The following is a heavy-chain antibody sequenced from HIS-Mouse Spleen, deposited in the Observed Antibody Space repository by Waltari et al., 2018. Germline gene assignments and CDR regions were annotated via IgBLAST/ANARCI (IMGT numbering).Heavy chain of an antibody. V-gene: IGHV3-66*01. D-gene: IGHD1-26*01. CDR1: GFTVSSHY. Sequence: EVQLVESGGGLVQPGGSLSLSCAASGFTVSSHYLSWVRQAPGKGLEWVSVIYSGGSTYYADSVKGRFTISRDNSKNTLYLQMNSLRAEDTAVYYCASGSYYYYYGMDVWGQGTTVTVSS. J-gene: IGHJ6*02. CDR2: IYSGGST. CDR3: ASGSYYYYYGMDV.